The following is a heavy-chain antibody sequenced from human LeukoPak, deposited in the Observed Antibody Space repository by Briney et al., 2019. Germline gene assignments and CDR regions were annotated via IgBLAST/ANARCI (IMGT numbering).Heavy chain of an antibody. Sequence: SETLSLTCAVYGGSFSGYYWSWIRQPPGKGLEWIGEINHSGSTNYNPSLKSRVTISVDTSKNQFSLKLSPVTAADTAVYYCARAYSSGWYVGPYYYGMDVWGQGTTVTVSS. J-gene: IGHJ6*02. D-gene: IGHD6-19*01. V-gene: IGHV4-34*01. CDR3: ARAYSSGWYVGPYYYGMDV. CDR1: GGSFSGYY. CDR2: INHSGST.